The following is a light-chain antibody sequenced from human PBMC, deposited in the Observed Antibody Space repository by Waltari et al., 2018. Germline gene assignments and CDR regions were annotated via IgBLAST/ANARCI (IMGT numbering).Light chain of an antibody. Sequence: SYELTQPPSVSVSPGQTAKIPCSGDALPKQYTYWYQQKTGQAPLLVIYKDTERPSGLPELFSGSSSGTTVTLTISGVQAEDESDYYCLSAYSGGSQGVFGGGTKLTVL. CDR2: KDT. J-gene: IGLJ2*01. V-gene: IGLV3-25*03. CDR1: ALPKQY. CDR3: LSAYSGGSQGV.